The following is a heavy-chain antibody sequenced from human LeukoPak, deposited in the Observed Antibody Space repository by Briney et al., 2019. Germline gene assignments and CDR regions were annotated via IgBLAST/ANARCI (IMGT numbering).Heavy chain of an antibody. J-gene: IGHJ4*02. D-gene: IGHD2-2*01. CDR3: ARANFLYCSSTTCLFDY. CDR1: GYTFTDYY. CDR2: INPNDGDT. Sequence: ASVKVSCKASGYTFTDYYMHWVRQAPAQGFEWMGWINPNDGDTNYAQKFQGRVTMTRDTSISRAHMEVSRLRSDDTAVYYCARANFLYCSSTTCLFDYWGQGTLVTVSS. V-gene: IGHV1-2*02.